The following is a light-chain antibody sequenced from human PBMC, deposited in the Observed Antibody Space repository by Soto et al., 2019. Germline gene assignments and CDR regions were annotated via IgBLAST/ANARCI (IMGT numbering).Light chain of an antibody. CDR1: QSVSSSY. J-gene: IGKJ1*01. CDR3: QRYDSLRT. V-gene: IGKV3-20*01. Sequence: DIVFTHSPGTLSLSPGERATLSCRASQSVSSSYLAWYQQKPGQAPRLLIYGASNRATGIPDRFSGSGSGTDFTLTITRLEPEDFAMYYCQRYDSLRTFGQGTKVDI. CDR2: GAS.